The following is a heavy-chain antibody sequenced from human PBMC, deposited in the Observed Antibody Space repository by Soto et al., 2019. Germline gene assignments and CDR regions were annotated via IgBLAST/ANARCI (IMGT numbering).Heavy chain of an antibody. V-gene: IGHV1-8*01. CDR1: GYTFTSYD. Sequence: ASVKVSCEASGYTFTSYDINWVRQATGQGLEWMGWMNPNSGNTGYAQKFQGRVTMTRNTSISTAYMELSSLRSEDTAVYYCARGGYSSGLGYWYFDLWGRGTLVTVSS. CDR3: ARGGYSSGLGYWYFDL. CDR2: MNPNSGNT. D-gene: IGHD6-19*01. J-gene: IGHJ2*01.